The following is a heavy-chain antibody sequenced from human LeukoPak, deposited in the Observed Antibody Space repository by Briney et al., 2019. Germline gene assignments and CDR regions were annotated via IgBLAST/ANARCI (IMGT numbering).Heavy chain of an antibody. Sequence: GGSLRLSCAASGFTFSSYEMNWVRQAPGKGLEWVSYISSSGCTIYYADSVKGRFTISRDNSKNTLYLQMNSLRAEDTAVYYCAKDHRKKRVHRVDTAMDPFDYWGQGTLVTVSS. J-gene: IGHJ4*02. CDR1: GFTFSSYE. CDR3: AKDHRKKRVHRVDTAMDPFDY. V-gene: IGHV3-48*03. CDR2: ISSSGCTI. D-gene: IGHD5-18*01.